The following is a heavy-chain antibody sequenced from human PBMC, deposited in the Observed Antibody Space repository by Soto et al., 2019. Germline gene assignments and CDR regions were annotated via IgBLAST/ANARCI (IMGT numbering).Heavy chain of an antibody. CDR2: INHSGST. J-gene: IGHJ4*02. CDR3: ARGTPLRDFWSGKYDY. D-gene: IGHD3-3*01. CDR1: GGSFTGYS. Sequence: PSETLSLTCAVYGGSFTGYSWTWIRQPPGEGLEWIGEINHSGSTNCNPSLKSRVTMSVDTSKNQFSLNLSSVTAADTAVYYCARGTPLRDFWSGKYDYWGRGTLVTVSS. V-gene: IGHV4-34*01.